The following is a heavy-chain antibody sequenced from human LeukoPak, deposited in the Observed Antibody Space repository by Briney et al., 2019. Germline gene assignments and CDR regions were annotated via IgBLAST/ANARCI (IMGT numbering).Heavy chain of an antibody. CDR3: AKTRTVDSGWLHDAFDI. CDR1: GSTFSSYW. CDR2: IKQDGSEK. J-gene: IGHJ3*02. D-gene: IGHD6-19*01. V-gene: IGHV3-7*01. Sequence: GGSLRLSCAASGSTFSSYWMSWVRQAPGKGLEWVANIKQDGSEKYYVDSVKGRFTFSRDNAKNSLYLQMNSLRAEDTAVYYCAKTRTVDSGWLHDAFDIWGQGTMVTVSS.